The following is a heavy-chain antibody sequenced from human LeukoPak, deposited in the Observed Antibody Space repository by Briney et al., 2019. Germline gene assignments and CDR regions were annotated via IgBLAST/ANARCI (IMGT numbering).Heavy chain of an antibody. Sequence: SVKVSFKASGGTFSSYAISWVRQAPGQGLEWMGRIIPILGIANYAQKFQGRVTITADKSTSTAYMELSSLRSEDTAVYYCASLGINWFDPWGQGTLVTVSS. CDR1: GGTFSSYA. CDR2: IIPILGIA. D-gene: IGHD3-10*01. J-gene: IGHJ5*02. CDR3: ASLGINWFDP. V-gene: IGHV1-69*04.